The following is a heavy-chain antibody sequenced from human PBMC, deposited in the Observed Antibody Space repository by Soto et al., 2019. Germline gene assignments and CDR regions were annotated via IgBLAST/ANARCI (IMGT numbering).Heavy chain of an antibody. Sequence: EVQLVESGGGLVQPGGSLRLSCVASGFTFSTDTMNWVRPAPGKGLECVAHISTSGATRYYADSLKGRFTISRDNAKTALYLQLDSLRNEDAAVYYCARFFGSGFDYWGQGTLVTVSS. CDR3: ARFFGSGFDY. CDR2: ISTSGATR. CDR1: GFTFSTDT. J-gene: IGHJ4*02. V-gene: IGHV3-48*02. D-gene: IGHD6-19*01.